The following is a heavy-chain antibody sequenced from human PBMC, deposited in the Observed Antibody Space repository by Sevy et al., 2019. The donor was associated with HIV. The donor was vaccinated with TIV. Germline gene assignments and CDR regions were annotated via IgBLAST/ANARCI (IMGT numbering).Heavy chain of an antibody. D-gene: IGHD3-22*01. CDR3: ASLPNNYYDSGGFSRNDAFDI. J-gene: IGHJ3*02. CDR1: GFTFSSYG. CDR2: IWNDRSNK. Sequence: GGSLRLSCAASGFTFSSYGMHWVRQAPGKGLEWVAVIWNDRSNKNYADSVKGRFTISRDNSKNTRYLQMNSLRAEDTAVYYCASLPNNYYDSGGFSRNDAFDIWGQGTMVTVSS. V-gene: IGHV3-33*01.